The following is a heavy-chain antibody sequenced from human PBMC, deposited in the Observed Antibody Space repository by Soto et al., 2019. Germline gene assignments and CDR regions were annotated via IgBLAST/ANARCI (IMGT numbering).Heavy chain of an antibody. CDR1: GGSISSGDYY. CDR3: ASRTVMGRYFDY. V-gene: IGHV4-30-4*01. CDR2: IYYSGST. Sequence: TLSLTCTVSGGSISSGDYYWSWIRQPPGKGLEWIGYIYYSGSTYYNPSLKSRVTISVDTSKNQFSLKLSSVTAADTAVYYCASRTVMGRYFDYWGQGTLVTVPQ. J-gene: IGHJ4*02. D-gene: IGHD3-16*01.